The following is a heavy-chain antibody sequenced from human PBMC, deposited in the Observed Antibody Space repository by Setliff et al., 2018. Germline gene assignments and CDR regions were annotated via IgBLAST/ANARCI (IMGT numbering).Heavy chain of an antibody. D-gene: IGHD3-3*01. V-gene: IGHV4-59*01. J-gene: IGHJ3*02. CDR3: ARGKTFFGAFIRAFDI. CDR2: IYYSGST. Sequence: PSETLSLTCTVSGGSISSYYWSWIRQPPGKGLEWIGYIYYSGSTNYNPSLKSRVTISVDTSKNQFSLKLSSVTAADTAVYYCARGKTFFGAFIRAFDIWGQGRMVTVSS. CDR1: GGSISSYY.